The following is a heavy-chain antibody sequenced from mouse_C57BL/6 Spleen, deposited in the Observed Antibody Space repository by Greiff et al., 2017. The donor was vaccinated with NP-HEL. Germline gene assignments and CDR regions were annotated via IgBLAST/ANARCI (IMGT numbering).Heavy chain of an antibody. J-gene: IGHJ4*01. D-gene: IGHD2-12*01. Sequence: QVQLKQSGAELVKPGASVKLSCKASGYTFTEYTIHWVKQRSGQGLEWIGWFYPGSGSIKYNEKFKDKATLTADKSSSTVYMELSRLTSEDSAVYVCTRHEGYSYDNPYAMDYWGQGTSVTVSS. CDR1: GYTFTEYT. V-gene: IGHV1-62-2*01. CDR2: FYPGSGSI. CDR3: TRHEGYSYDNPYAMDY.